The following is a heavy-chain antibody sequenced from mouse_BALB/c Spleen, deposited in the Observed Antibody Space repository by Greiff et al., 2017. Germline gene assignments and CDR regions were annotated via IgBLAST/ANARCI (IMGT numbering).Heavy chain of an antibody. Sequence: EVKLEESGGGLVKPGGSLKLSCAASGFTFSSYAMSWVRQTPEKRLEWVASISSGGSTYYPDSVKGRFTISRDNARNILYLQMSSLRSEDTAMYYCARNSPFLRLRAMDYWGQGTSVTVSS. V-gene: IGHV5-6-5*01. CDR2: ISSGGST. J-gene: IGHJ4*01. D-gene: IGHD1-2*01. CDR1: GFTFSSYA. CDR3: ARNSPFLRLRAMDY.